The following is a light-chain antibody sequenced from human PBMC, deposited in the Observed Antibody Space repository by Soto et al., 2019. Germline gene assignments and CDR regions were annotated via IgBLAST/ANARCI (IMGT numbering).Light chain of an antibody. Sequence: EVVLTQSPGTLSLSPGERATLSCRASQIFGSDYLAWYQQKPGQAPRLLIYGASTRATHIPDRFSGSGSGTDFTLTISRLEPEDSAVYLCQQYGDSPSTFGQGTKLEIK. V-gene: IGKV3-20*01. J-gene: IGKJ2*01. CDR1: QIFGSDY. CDR2: GAS. CDR3: QQYGDSPST.